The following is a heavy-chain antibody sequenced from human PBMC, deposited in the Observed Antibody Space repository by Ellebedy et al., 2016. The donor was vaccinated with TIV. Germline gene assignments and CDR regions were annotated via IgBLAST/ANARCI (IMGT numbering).Heavy chain of an antibody. Sequence: SGPTLVXPTQTLTLTCTFSGFSLTTSGVGVGWIRQPPGKALEWLVFIYWDDDKRYSPSLKSRLTITKDTSKNQVVLTMTNMDPVDTATYYCAHRPPGYGSGWDQGVLDYWGPGTLVTVSS. V-gene: IGHV2-5*02. D-gene: IGHD6-19*01. CDR3: AHRPPGYGSGWDQGVLDY. CDR1: GFSLTTSGVG. CDR2: IYWDDDK. J-gene: IGHJ4*02.